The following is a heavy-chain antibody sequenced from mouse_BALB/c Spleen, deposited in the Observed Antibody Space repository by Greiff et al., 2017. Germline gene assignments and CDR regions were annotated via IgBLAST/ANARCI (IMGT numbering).Heavy chain of an antibody. D-gene: IGHD2-14*01. Sequence: VKLVESGPGLVAPSQSLSITCTVSGFSLSRYSVHWVRQPPGKGLEWLGMIWGGGSTDYNSALKSRLSISKDNSKSQVFLKMNSLQTDDTAMYDCARYHRYDGSWFAYWGQGTLVTVSA. CDR1: GFSLSRYS. CDR2: IWGGGST. V-gene: IGHV2-6-4*01. CDR3: ARYHRYDGSWFAY. J-gene: IGHJ3*01.